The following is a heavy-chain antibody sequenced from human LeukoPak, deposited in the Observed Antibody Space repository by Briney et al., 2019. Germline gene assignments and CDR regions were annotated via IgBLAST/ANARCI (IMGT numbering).Heavy chain of an antibody. J-gene: IGHJ5*02. CDR3: ARDGSPYGSGREGLDP. CDR2: ISAYNGNT. CDR1: GYTFTSYG. Sequence: ASVKVSCKASGYTFTSYGISWVRQAPGQGLEWMGWISAYNGNTNYAQKLQGRVTMTTDTSTSTAYMELRSLRSDDTAVYYCARDGSPYGSGREGLDPWGQGTLVTVSS. V-gene: IGHV1-18*01. D-gene: IGHD3-10*01.